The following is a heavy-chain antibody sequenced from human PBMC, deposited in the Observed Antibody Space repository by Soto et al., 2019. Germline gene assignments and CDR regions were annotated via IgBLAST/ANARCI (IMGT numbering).Heavy chain of an antibody. V-gene: IGHV3-30*18. J-gene: IGHJ3*02. Sequence: QAQLVESGGGVVQPGRSLRLSCAASGFTVSSYGMHWVRQAPGKGLEWVAVITYDGSSKYYGDSVKGRFTISRDDSKNTLYLEMNSLRAEDTAVYYCAKVRRKRWDAFDIWGQGTMVTVSS. CDR2: ITYDGSSK. CDR3: AKVRRKRWDAFDI. CDR1: GFTVSSYG.